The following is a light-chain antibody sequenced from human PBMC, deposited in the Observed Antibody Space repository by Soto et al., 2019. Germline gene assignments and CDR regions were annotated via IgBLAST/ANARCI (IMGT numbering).Light chain of an antibody. Sequence: EILLTQSPSTLALSPGERATLSCRASQSVSSYLAWYQQQPGQAPRLLIYDASNRATGIPARFSGSGSGTDFTLTISSLDPEDFAVYYCQQRSNWRTFGQGTRLEIK. CDR3: QQRSNWRT. V-gene: IGKV3-11*01. CDR2: DAS. J-gene: IGKJ5*01. CDR1: QSVSSY.